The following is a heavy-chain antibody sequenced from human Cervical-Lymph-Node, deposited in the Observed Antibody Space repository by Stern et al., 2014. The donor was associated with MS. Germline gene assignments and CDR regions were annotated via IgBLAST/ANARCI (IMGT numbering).Heavy chain of an antibody. CDR1: GYTFTAYY. V-gene: IGHV1-2*06. Sequence: VQLVESGTEVEKSGASVKVSCKASGYTFTAYYVHWVRQAPGQGLEWLGRINPNSGGTNYAQKFQDRVTMTRDTSISTAYMELNRLQSDDTAVYYCARGRGFSSGWVNWFDPWGQGTLVTVSS. CDR3: ARGRGFSSGWVNWFDP. J-gene: IGHJ5*02. D-gene: IGHD6-19*01. CDR2: INPNSGGT.